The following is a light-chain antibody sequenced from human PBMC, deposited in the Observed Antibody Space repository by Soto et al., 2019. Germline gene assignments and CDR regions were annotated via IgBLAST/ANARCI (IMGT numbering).Light chain of an antibody. J-gene: IGKJ2*01. CDR2: GAS. Sequence: EIVMTQSPATLSVSPGERATLSCRASQSVSSNLAWYQQKPGQAPRLLIYGASTRATGIPARFSGSGSGTEFALTISSRQSEDFAVYYCQKYNNWPPPDTFGQGTKLEIK. V-gene: IGKV3-15*01. CDR3: QKYNNWPPPDT. CDR1: QSVSSN.